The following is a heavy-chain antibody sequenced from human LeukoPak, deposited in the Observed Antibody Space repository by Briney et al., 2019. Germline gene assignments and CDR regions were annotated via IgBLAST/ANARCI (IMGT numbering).Heavy chain of an antibody. V-gene: IGHV1-46*01. CDR2: INPSVGST. Sequence: ASVKVSCKPSGYTFTIYYMHWVRQAPGRGLEWMGIINPSVGSTSYAQKFQGRVTITRDTSTSTVYMELSSLRSEDTAVYYCAREIKQWLTQPWGDAFDIWGQGTMVTVSS. J-gene: IGHJ3*02. CDR3: AREIKQWLTQPWGDAFDI. CDR1: GYTFTIYY. D-gene: IGHD6-19*01.